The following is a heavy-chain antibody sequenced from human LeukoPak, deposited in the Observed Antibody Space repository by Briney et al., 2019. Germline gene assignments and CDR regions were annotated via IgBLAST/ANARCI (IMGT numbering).Heavy chain of an antibody. CDR3: ARQSRYSGSKQYFDL. D-gene: IGHD1-26*01. Sequence: SETLSLTCSVSGGSVSSDASYWSWMRQPPGKGLEWIGYSYYSGSINYNPSLKSRVTISVDTSKNHFSLKLSSVTAADTAVYYCARQSRYSGSKQYFDLWGRGTLVTVSS. J-gene: IGHJ2*01. V-gene: IGHV4-61*03. CDR1: GGSVSSDASY. CDR2: SYYSGSI.